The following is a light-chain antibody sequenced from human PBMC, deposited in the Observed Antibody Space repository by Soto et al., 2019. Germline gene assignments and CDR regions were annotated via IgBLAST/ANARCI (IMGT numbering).Light chain of an antibody. V-gene: IGKV3-15*01. J-gene: IGKJ4*01. CDR1: QSVSSN. CDR3: QQYVTSPLT. CDR2: GAS. Sequence: DIFMTQSRSTLCVSPVEIATLSCRARQSVSSNLAWYQQKPGQAPRLLIYGASTRATGIPARFSGSGSGTEFTLTISRLEPEDFAVYYCQQYVTSPLTFGGGTKVDIK.